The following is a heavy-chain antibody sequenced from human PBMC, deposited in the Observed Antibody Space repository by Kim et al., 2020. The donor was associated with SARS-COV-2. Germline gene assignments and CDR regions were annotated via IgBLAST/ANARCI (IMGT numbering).Heavy chain of an antibody. CDR3: ARGRPNTTGRTNYFEH. J-gene: IGHJ4*02. CDR2: IYYDGSST. CDR1: GFTFSSYW. Sequence: GGSLRLSCAASGFTFSSYWMHWVRQAPGKGLVWVSRIYYDGSSTSYADSVKGRFTISRDNARNTLYLEMNSLRAEDTAVYYCARGRPNTTGRTNYFEHWGQGTLVTVSS. V-gene: IGHV3-74*01. D-gene: IGHD1-1*01.